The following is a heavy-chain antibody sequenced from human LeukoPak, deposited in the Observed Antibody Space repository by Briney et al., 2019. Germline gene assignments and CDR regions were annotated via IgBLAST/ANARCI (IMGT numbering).Heavy chain of an antibody. CDR1: AGSISSGGYY. CDR3: ARAGGFFSPFGY. CDR2: IYYSGST. Sequence: ETSETLSLTCTVSAGSISSGGYYWSWIRQHPGKGLEWIGYIYYSGSTYYNPSLKSRVTISVDTSKNQFSLKLSSVTAADTAVYYCARAGGFFSPFGYWGQGTLVTVSS. V-gene: IGHV4-31*03. J-gene: IGHJ4*02. D-gene: IGHD3-3*01.